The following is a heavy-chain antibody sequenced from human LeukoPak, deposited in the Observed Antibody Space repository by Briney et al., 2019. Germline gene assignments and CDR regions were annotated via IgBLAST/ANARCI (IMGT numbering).Heavy chain of an antibody. J-gene: IGHJ6*02. CDR2: ISGSGGST. CDR3: AATDPRGTTGGWGMDV. D-gene: IGHD1/OR15-1a*01. Sequence: GGSLRLSCAASGFTFSSYAMSWVRQAPGKGLEWVSAISGSGGSTYYADSVKGRFTISRDNSKNTLYLQMNSLRAEDTAVYYCAATDPRGTTGGWGMDVWGQGTTVTVSS. CDR1: GFTFSSYA. V-gene: IGHV3-23*01.